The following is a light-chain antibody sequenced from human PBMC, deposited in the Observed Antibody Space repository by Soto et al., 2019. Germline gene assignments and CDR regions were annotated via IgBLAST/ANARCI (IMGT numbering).Light chain of an antibody. CDR1: QSHADTVGNTH. J-gene: IGKJ1*01. V-gene: IGKV2-24*01. CDR3: MQTAQFPRT. Sequence: DIVMTQTPLSSPVTLGQSASISCRSSQSHADTVGNTHLSWLQQRPGQSPRLLINQVSNRFFGVPDRFSGSGAGTDFSLHISRVEAEDVGLYYCMQTAQFPRTFGQGTKVEI. CDR2: QVS.